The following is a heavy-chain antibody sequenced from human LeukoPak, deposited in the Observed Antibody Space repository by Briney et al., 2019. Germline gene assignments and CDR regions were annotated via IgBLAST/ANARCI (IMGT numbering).Heavy chain of an antibody. J-gene: IGHJ4*02. V-gene: IGHV1-8*01. CDR3: ARDKDGSGSYVDY. CDR1: GYTFTSYD. D-gene: IGHD3-10*01. Sequence: ASVKVSCKASGYTFTSYDINWVRQATGQGLEWMGWMNPNSGNTGYAQKFQGRVTMTRNTSISTAYMELSSLGSEDTAVYYCARDKDGSGSYVDYWGQGTLVTVSS. CDR2: MNPNSGNT.